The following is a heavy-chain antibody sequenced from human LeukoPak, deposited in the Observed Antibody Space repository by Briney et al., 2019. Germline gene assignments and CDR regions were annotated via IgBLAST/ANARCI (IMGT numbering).Heavy chain of an antibody. CDR2: INAYNGNT. CDR1: VYTFTSYV. CDR3: ARRNIWSGYYPPYYYYYMDV. J-gene: IGHJ6*03. V-gene: IGHV1-18*01. D-gene: IGHD3-3*01. Sequence: GASVTVSFKASVYTFTSYVISWVRQPPGQGLEWMGWINAYNGNTNYAHKLQGRVTMTTETSTSTAYMERRSLRCDDTAVYYSARRNIWSGYYPPYYYYYMDVWGKGTTVTVSS.